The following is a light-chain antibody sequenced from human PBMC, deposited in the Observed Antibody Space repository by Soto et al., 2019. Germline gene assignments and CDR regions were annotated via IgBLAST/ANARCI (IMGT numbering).Light chain of an antibody. V-gene: IGKV1-39*01. CDR2: AAS. CDR3: QQSYSIPPT. Sequence: DIQMTQSPSSLSASVGDRVTITCRASQSITNYLNWYQQKPGKAPDLLIYAASSLQSGVPSRFMGSGSGTDFTLTVSSLQPEDFSTCYCQQSYSIPPTFGGGTTVAIK. J-gene: IGKJ4*01. CDR1: QSITNY.